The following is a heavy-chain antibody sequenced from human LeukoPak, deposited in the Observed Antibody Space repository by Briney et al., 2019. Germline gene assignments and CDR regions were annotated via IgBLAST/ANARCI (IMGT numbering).Heavy chain of an antibody. Sequence: GGSLRLSCAASGFTFSTYNMNWVRQAPGKGLEWVSYISSSSSTIYYADSVKGRLTISRDNAKNSLYLQMNSLRAEDTAVYYCARWSCSSTSCSSYYYYYYMDVWGKGTTVTVSS. V-gene: IGHV3-48*01. D-gene: IGHD2-2*01. CDR1: GFTFSTYN. CDR2: ISSSSSTI. CDR3: ARWSCSSTSCSSYYYYYYMDV. J-gene: IGHJ6*03.